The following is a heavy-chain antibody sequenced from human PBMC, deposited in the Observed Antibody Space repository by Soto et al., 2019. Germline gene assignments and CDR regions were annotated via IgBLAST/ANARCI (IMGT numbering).Heavy chain of an antibody. Sequence: PGGSLRLSCAASGFTFSSYAMHWVRQAPGKGLEWVAVISYDGSNKYYADSVKGRFTISRDNSKNTLYLQMNSLRAEDTAVYYCSRDSDFWSGYSLYYYYGMDVWGQGTTVTVSS. D-gene: IGHD3-3*01. CDR1: GFTFSSYA. CDR3: SRDSDFWSGYSLYYYYGMDV. CDR2: ISYDGSNK. J-gene: IGHJ6*02. V-gene: IGHV3-30-3*01.